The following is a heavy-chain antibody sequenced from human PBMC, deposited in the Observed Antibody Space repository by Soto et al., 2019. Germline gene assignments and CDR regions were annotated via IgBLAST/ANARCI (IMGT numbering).Heavy chain of an antibody. Sequence: GGSLRLSCAASGFTFSSYDMHWVRQATGKGLEWVSAIGTAGDTYYPGSVKGRFTISRENAKNSLYLQMNSLRAEDTAVYYCALGIAVAGAYYFDYWGQGTLVTVSS. CDR3: ALGIAVAGAYYFDY. D-gene: IGHD6-19*01. CDR1: GFTFSSYD. CDR2: IGTAGDT. J-gene: IGHJ4*02. V-gene: IGHV3-13*01.